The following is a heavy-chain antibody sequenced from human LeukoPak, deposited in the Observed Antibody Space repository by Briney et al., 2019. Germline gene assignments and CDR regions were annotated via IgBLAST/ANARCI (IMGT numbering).Heavy chain of an antibody. CDR2: ISAYNGKT. V-gene: IGHV1-18*01. J-gene: IGHJ4*02. D-gene: IGHD3-22*01. CDR3: ARDQFRRYYDSSGSANFDY. Sequence: GASVKVSCKASGYTFTSYGISWVRQAPGQGLEWMGWISAYNGKTNYAQKLQGRVTMTTDTSTSTAYMELRSLRSDDTAVYYCARDQFRRYYDSSGSANFDYWGQGTLVTVSS. CDR1: GYTFTSYG.